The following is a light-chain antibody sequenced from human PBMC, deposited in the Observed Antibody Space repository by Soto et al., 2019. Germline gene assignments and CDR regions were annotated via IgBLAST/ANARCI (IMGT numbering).Light chain of an antibody. CDR3: QQYGSSPIT. CDR1: QTVSSTY. V-gene: IGKV3-20*01. Sequence: EIVLTQSPGTLSLSPGERATLSCRASQTVSSTYLAWYQQKPGQAPRLLIDGASSRATGIPDRFSGTVSGTDFTLTISRLEPEDFAVYYCQQYGSSPITFGQGTRLEIK. J-gene: IGKJ5*01. CDR2: GAS.